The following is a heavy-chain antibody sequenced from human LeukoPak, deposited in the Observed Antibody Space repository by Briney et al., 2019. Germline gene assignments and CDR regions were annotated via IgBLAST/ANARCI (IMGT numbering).Heavy chain of an antibody. J-gene: IGHJ5*02. Sequence: SETLSLTCTVSGGSMSSYYWSWIRQSPGKGLEWVGYISYSGTTNYNPSLKSRVTISLGTSKNRFSLNLTSVTAADTAVYYCARHGSGASLALYPWGQGTLVTVSS. CDR2: ISYSGTT. CDR3: ARHGSGASLALYP. V-gene: IGHV4-59*08. D-gene: IGHD3-10*01. CDR1: GGSMSSYY.